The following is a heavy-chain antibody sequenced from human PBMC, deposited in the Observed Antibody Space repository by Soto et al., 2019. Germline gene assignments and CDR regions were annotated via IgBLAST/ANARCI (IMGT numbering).Heavy chain of an antibody. Sequence: PSEDRSLSYTVSAGSMSPSRYYGGCIRQPPGKGLEWIGSIYYSGSTYYSPSLKSRLTISVDTSKNQFSLKLSSVTAADTALYYCARPAATGTYYYAFDIWGQGTMVT. CDR1: AGSMSPSRYY. CDR2: IYYSGST. V-gene: IGHV4-39*01. D-gene: IGHD3-10*01. CDR3: ARPAATGTYYYAFDI. J-gene: IGHJ3*02.